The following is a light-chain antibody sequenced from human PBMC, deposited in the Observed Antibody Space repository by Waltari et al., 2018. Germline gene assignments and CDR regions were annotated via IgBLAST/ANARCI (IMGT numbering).Light chain of an antibody. V-gene: IGKV3-15*01. CDR2: GAS. CDR3: QQYNSWPPLT. J-gene: IGKJ4*01. CDR1: ESISSN. Sequence: ETVMTQSPATLSVSPGERATLSCRARESISSNLAWYQQKPGQAPRLLIYGASTRATGIPARFSGSASGTEFTLTISSLQSEDIAVYYCQQYNSWPPLTFGGGTKVEIK.